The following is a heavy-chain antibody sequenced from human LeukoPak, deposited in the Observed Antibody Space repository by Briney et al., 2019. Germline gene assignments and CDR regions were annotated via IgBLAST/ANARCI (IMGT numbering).Heavy chain of an antibody. CDR2: ISAYNGNT. Sequence: ASVKVSYKASGYTFTSYGISWVRQAPGQGLEWMGWISAYNGNTNYAQKLQGRVTMTTDTSTSTAYMELRSLRSDDTAVYYCARDLWAYDYVWGSYRYSHDAFDIWGQGTMVTVSS. V-gene: IGHV1-18*04. J-gene: IGHJ3*02. D-gene: IGHD3-16*02. CDR1: GYTFTSYG. CDR3: ARDLWAYDYVWGSYRYSHDAFDI.